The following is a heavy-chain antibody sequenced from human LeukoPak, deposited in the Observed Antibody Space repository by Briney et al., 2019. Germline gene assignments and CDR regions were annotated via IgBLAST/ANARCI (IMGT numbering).Heavy chain of an antibody. J-gene: IGHJ4*02. Sequence: ASVKVSCKASGYTFTSYYMHWVRQAPGQGLERMGVINPSGGSTSYAQKFQGRVTMTRDTSTSTVYMELSSLRSEDTAVYYCARIAPRIGEGFDYWGQGTLVTVSS. V-gene: IGHV1-46*01. CDR1: GYTFTSYY. CDR2: INPSGGST. CDR3: ARIAPRIGEGFDY. D-gene: IGHD3-10*01.